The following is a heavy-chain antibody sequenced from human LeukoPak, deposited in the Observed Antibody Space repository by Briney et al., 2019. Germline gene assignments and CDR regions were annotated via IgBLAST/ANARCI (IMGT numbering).Heavy chain of an antibody. J-gene: IGHJ4*02. CDR2: INHSGST. CDR1: GGSFSGYY. D-gene: IGHD6-13*01. Sequence: SETLSLTCAVYGGSFSGYYWSWIRQPPGKGLEWMGEINHSGSTNYNPPLKSRVTLSVDTSKNQSSLKLSSVTAADTAVYYCARGRWYSSSWYGGVFGYWGQGTLVTVSS. CDR3: ARGRWYSSSWYGGVFGY. V-gene: IGHV4-34*01.